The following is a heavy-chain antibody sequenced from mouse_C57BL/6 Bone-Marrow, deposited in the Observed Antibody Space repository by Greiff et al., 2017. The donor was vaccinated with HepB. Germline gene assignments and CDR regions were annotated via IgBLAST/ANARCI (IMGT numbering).Heavy chain of an antibody. V-gene: IGHV1-42*01. CDR3: ARNLVFDY. CDR2: INPSTGGT. Sequence: VQLQQSGPELVKPGASVKISCKASGYSFTGYYMNWVKQSPEKSLEWIGEINPSTGGTTYNQKFKAKATLTVDKSSSTAYMQLQSLTSEDSAVYYCARNLVFDYWGQGTTLTVSS. CDR1: GYSFTGYY. J-gene: IGHJ2*01.